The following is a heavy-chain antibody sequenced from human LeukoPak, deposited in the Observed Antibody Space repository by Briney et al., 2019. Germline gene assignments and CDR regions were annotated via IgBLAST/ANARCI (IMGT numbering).Heavy chain of an antibody. Sequence: SEPLSLTCTVSGGSISSGSYYWNWIRQPAGKGLEWIGRIYTSGSTDYNPSLKSRVTISVDTSKNQFSLKVSSVTAADTAEYYCARDFSPWVQGTLVTVSS. CDR3: ARDFSP. CDR2: IYTSGST. J-gene: IGHJ5*02. V-gene: IGHV4-61*02. D-gene: IGHD2/OR15-2a*01. CDR1: GGSISSGSYY.